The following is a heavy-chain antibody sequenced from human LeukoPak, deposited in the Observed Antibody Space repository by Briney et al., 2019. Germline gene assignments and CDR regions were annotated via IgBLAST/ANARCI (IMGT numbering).Heavy chain of an antibody. CDR2: ISGSSSYI. V-gene: IGHV3-21*06. J-gene: IGHJ4*02. CDR1: GFTFSTYI. Sequence: GGSLRLSCAASGFTFSTYIMNWVRQAPGKGLEWVSSISGSSSYIYYADSMKGRFTISRDNAKSSLYLQMNSLRDEDTAIYFCARALWELRSSAYFDHWGQGTLVTVSS. D-gene: IGHD1-26*01. CDR3: ARALWELRSSAYFDH.